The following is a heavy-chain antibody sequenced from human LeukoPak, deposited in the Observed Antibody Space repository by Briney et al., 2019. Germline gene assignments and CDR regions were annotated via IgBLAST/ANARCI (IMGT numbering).Heavy chain of an antibody. CDR3: AATLLDSSGYYV. D-gene: IGHD3-22*01. CDR2: FDPEDGET. CDR1: GYTLTELS. J-gene: IGHJ4*02. V-gene: IGHV1-24*01. Sequence: ASVKVSCKVSGYTLTELSMHWVRQAPGKGLEWMGGFDPEDGETIYAQKFQGRVTMTEDTSTDTAYMELSSLRSEDTAVYYCAATLLDSSGYYVRGQGTLVTVSS.